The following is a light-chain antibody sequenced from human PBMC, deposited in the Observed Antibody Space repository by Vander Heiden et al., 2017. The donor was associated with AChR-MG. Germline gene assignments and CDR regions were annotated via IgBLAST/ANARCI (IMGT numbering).Light chain of an antibody. CDR1: QSVSSN. CDR3: QQYNNWPYT. J-gene: IGKJ2*01. Sequence: ELVMTQSPATLSVPPGERATLSCRASQSVSSNLAWYQQKPGQAPRLLIYGASTRATGIPARFSGSGSGTEFTLTISSLQSEDFAVYYCQQYNNWPYTFGQGTKLEIK. V-gene: IGKV3-15*01. CDR2: GAS.